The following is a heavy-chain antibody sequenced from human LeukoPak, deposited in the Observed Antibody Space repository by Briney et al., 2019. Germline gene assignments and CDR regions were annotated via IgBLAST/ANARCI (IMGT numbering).Heavy chain of an antibody. Sequence: GGSLRLSCAASGFTFDNYAMTWVRQAPGRGLEWISTISGSDYTTYYADSVKGRFTISRDNSKNTLYLQMNSLRAEDTAVYYCAKVGPAYCGGDCYSGAGYWGQGTLVTVSS. J-gene: IGHJ4*02. D-gene: IGHD2-21*02. V-gene: IGHV3-23*01. CDR3: AKVGPAYCGGDCYSGAGY. CDR1: GFTFDNYA. CDR2: ISGSDYTT.